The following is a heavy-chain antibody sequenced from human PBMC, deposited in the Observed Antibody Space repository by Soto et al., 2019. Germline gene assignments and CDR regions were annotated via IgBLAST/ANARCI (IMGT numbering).Heavy chain of an antibody. CDR1: GYTFSDFD. CDR3: ARGNPFNYAGFDV. CDR2: MNAKSGDT. J-gene: IGHJ6*02. D-gene: IGHD3-16*01. V-gene: IGHV1-8*01. Sequence: QAHLEQSGAELKRPGASVKVSCKASGYTFSDFDINWLRQASGQGPEWLGWMNAKSGDTFFAQRFQGKFNMTWDTSLSTAYMEVGSLTSDDTAIYYCARGNPFNYAGFDVWGQGTTVAVSS.